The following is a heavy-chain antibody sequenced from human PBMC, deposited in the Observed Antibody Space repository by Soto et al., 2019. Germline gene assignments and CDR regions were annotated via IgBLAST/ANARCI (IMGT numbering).Heavy chain of an antibody. Sequence: QVHLVQSGVEVKTPGASVKVSCQASGYTFFTYDISWVRQAPGQGLEWMGWISTYSGDTKYAQKFQGRFTMTTDKSPPTPYLELRGLTPDNRAANYCPGSHGPQLLNNWFDPWVRGT. CDR1: GYTFFTYD. V-gene: IGHV1-18*01. D-gene: IGHD5-18*01. J-gene: IGHJ5*02. CDR3: PGSHGPQLLNNWFDP. CDR2: ISTYSGDT.